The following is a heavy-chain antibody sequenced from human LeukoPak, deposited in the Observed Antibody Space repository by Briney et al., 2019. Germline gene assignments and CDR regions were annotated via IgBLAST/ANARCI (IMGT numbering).Heavy chain of an antibody. J-gene: IGHJ6*02. CDR1: GFTFSSYA. D-gene: IGHD3-22*01. CDR2: ISGSGGST. Sequence: GRSLRLSCAASGFTFSSYAMSWVRQAPGKGLEWVLAISGSGGSTYYADSVKGRFTISRDNSKNTLYLQMNSLRAEDTAVYYCAKDSLDYYDSSGYYFYYGMDVWGQGTTVTVSS. V-gene: IGHV3-23*01. CDR3: AKDSLDYYDSSGYYFYYGMDV.